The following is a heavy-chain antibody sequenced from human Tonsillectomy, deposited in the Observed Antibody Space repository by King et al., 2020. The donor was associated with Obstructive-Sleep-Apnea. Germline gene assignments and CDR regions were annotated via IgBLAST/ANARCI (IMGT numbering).Heavy chain of an antibody. CDR1: GFTFPDYT. V-gene: IGHV3-49*03. CDR2: IRTKVYGGTA. J-gene: IGHJ3*02. CDR3: TRDGSGWPRDAFDI. Sequence: VQLVESGGGLVQPGRSLRLSCTASGFTFPDYTLSWFRQAPGKVLDWVGFIRTKVYGGTAEYAASVKGRFTISRHDSKSIAYLQMNSLKTEDTALYYCTRDGSGWPRDAFDIWGQGTMVTVSS. D-gene: IGHD6-19*01.